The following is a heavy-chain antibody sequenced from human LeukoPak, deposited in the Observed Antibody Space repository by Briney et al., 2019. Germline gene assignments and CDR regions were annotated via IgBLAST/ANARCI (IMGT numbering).Heavy chain of an antibody. CDR3: ARTVVVAAIPYYFDY. J-gene: IGHJ4*02. CDR2: ISSSGSTI. D-gene: IGHD2-15*01. Sequence: GGSLRLSCAASGFTFSSFGINWVRQAPGKGLEWVSYISSSGSTIYYADSVKGRFTISRDNAKNSLYLQMNSLRAEDTAVYYCARTVVVAAIPYYFDYWGQGTLVTVSS. V-gene: IGHV3-48*04. CDR1: GFTFSSFG.